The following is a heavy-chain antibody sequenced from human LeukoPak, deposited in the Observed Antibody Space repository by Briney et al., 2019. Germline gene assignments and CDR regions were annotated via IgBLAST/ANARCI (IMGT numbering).Heavy chain of an antibody. CDR1: GFTFSDYS. D-gene: IGHD3-22*01. J-gene: IGHJ3*02. V-gene: IGHV3-21*01. CDR3: ARGDYYDSSGGAFDI. CDR2: ISSRSSFI. Sequence: PGGSLRLSCAASGFTFSDYSMNWVRQASGKGLEWLLSISSRSSFIYYADSVKGRFTISRDNAKNSLYLQMNSLRAEDTALYYSARGDYYDSSGGAFDIWGQGTMVSVSS.